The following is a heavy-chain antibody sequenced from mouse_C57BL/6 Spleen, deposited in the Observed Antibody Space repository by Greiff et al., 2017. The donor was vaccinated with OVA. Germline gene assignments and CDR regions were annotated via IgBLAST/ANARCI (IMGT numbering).Heavy chain of an antibody. J-gene: IGHJ2*01. CDR3: ARSVAYYCSSDYFDY. CDR1: GYTFTSYW. D-gene: IGHD1-1*01. Sequence: VQLQQPGPELVKPGASVKLSCKASGYTFTSYWMHWVKQRPGQGLEWIGNINPSNGGTNYNEKFKSKATLTVDKSSSTAYMQLSSLTSEDSAVYYCARSVAYYCSSDYFDYWGQGTTLTVSS. CDR2: INPSNGGT. V-gene: IGHV1-53*01.